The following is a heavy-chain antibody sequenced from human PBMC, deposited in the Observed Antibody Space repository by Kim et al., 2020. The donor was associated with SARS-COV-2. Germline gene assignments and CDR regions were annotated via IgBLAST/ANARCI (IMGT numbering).Heavy chain of an antibody. Sequence: WIRQPPGKGLEWIGSIYYSGSTYYNPSLKSRVTISVDTSKNQFSLKLSSVTAADTAVYYCARQIGITMIVVVISTYFD. CDR3: ARQIGITMIVVVISTYFD. CDR2: IYYSGST. J-gene: IGHJ4*01. V-gene: IGHV4-39*01. D-gene: IGHD3-22*01.